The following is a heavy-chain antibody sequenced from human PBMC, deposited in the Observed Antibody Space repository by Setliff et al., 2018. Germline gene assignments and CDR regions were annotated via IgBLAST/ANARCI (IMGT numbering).Heavy chain of an antibody. CDR1: GGSISSYY. CDR2: ISHSGST. V-gene: IGHV4-4*07. Sequence: SETLSLTCTVSGGSISSYYWSWIRQPAGKRLEWIGSISHSGSTYYNPSLRSRVTISLDTSKNQFSPKLTSVTAADTAVYYCAGGRRYDYGWDFDYWGQGTLVTVSS. D-gene: IGHD4-17*01. CDR3: AGGRRYDYGWDFDY. J-gene: IGHJ4*02.